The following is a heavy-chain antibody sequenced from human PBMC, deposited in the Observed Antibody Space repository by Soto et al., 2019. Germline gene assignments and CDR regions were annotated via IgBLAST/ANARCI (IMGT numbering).Heavy chain of an antibody. V-gene: IGHV5-51*01. CDR1: GYSFTSYW. CDR3: ASLSSHEVRGVKYGMDV. Sequence: RGESLKISCKGSGYSFTSYWIGWVRQMPGKGLEWMGIIYPGDSDTRYSPSFQGQVTISADKSISTAYLQWSSLKASDTAMYYCASLSSHEVRGVKYGMDVWGQGTTVTVYS. D-gene: IGHD3-10*01. CDR2: IYPGDSDT. J-gene: IGHJ6*02.